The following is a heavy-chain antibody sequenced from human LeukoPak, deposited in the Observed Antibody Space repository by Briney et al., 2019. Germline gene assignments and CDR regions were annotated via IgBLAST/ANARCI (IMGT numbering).Heavy chain of an antibody. J-gene: IGHJ4*02. CDR2: IYYSGST. Sequence: SETLSLTCTVSGGSISSSSYYWGWIRQPPGKGLEWIGSIYYSGSTYYNPSLKSRVTISVDTSKNQFSLKLSSVTAADTAVYYCARILYDSSGYYHRAFDYWGQGTLVTVSS. D-gene: IGHD3-22*01. CDR3: ARILYDSSGYYHRAFDY. CDR1: GGSISSSSYY. V-gene: IGHV4-39*01.